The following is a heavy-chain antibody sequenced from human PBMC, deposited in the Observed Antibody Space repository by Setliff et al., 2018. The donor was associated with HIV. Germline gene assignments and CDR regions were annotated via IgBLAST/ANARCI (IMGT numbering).Heavy chain of an antibody. Sequence: ASVKVSCKASGYTFTSYYMHWVRQAPGQGLEWMGIINPSGGSTSYAQKFQGRVTMTRDTSTSTVYMELSSLRSEDTAVYCCARVRVVRGDQAYYYYYYYGMDVWGQGTTVTVSS. CDR2: INPSGGST. J-gene: IGHJ6*02. D-gene: IGHD3-10*01. CDR1: GYTFTSYY. CDR3: ARVRVVRGDQAYYYYYYYGMDV. V-gene: IGHV1-46*01.